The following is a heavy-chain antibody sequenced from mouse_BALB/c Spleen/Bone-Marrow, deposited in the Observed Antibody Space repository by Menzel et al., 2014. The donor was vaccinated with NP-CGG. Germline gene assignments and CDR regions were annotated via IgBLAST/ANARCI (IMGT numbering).Heavy chain of an antibody. D-gene: IGHD1-1*01. CDR1: GFNIKDTY. Sequence: DVKLQESGAELVKPGASVKLSCTASGFNIKDTYMHWVKQRPEQGLEWIGRIDPANGNTKYDPKFQGKATITADTSSNTAYLQLSSLTPEDTAVYYCASYYYGSSSFAYWGQGTLVTVSA. CDR2: IDPANGNT. J-gene: IGHJ3*01. CDR3: ASYYYGSSSFAY. V-gene: IGHV14-3*02.